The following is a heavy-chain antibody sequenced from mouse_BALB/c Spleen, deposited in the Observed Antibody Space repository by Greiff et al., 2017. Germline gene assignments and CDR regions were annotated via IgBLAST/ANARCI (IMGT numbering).Heavy chain of an antibody. J-gene: IGHJ4*01. V-gene: IGHV7-3*02. D-gene: IGHD2-10*02. CDR2: IRNKANGYTT. CDR1: GFTFTDYY. CDR3: ARQYGNYAMDD. Sequence: EVMLVESGGGLVQPGGSLRLSCATSGFTFTDYYMSWVRQPPGKALEWLGFIRNKANGYTTEYSASVKGRFTISRDNSQSILYLQMNTLRAEDSATYYCARQYGNYAMDDWGQGTSVTVSS.